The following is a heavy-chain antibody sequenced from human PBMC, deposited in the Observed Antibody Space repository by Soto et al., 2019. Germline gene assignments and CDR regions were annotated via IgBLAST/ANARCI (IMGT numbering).Heavy chain of an antibody. V-gene: IGHV1-8*01. CDR2: MNPNSGNT. Sequence: ASVKVSCKASGYTFTSYDINWVRQAAGQGLEWMGWMNPNSGNTGYAQKFQGRITMTRDTSISTACTAYMELYSLTSEDTAVYYCARGPARQLQGSHRYYFDYWGQGTLVTVSS. J-gene: IGHJ4*02. D-gene: IGHD2-2*01. CDR1: GYTFTSYD. CDR3: ARGPARQLQGSHRYYFDY.